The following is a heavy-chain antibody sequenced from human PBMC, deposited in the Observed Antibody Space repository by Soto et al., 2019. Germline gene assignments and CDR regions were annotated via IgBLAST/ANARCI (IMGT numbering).Heavy chain of an antibody. D-gene: IGHD6-6*01. CDR1: GFTVSSNY. Sequence: EVQLVESGGGLVQPGGSLRVSCAASGFTVSSNYMSWVRQAPGKGLEWVSVMYSGGSTYYADSVKGRFTISRDNLKNTLYLHMNILRAEDTAVYYCARDWYSSSSSDYWGQGTLVTVSS. V-gene: IGHV3-66*01. CDR2: MYSGGST. CDR3: ARDWYSSSSSDY. J-gene: IGHJ4*02.